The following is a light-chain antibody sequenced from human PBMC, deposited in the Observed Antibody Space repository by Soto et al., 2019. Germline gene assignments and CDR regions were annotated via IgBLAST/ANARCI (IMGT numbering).Light chain of an antibody. Sequence: DLVLTQSPLSLPVTPGEPASISCRSSQSLLHNNGHEYLDWYLQKPGQSPQLLIFLVSNRASGVPDRFSGSGSGTDFTLKISRVEAEDVGIYYCMQALQTPWTFGQGTKVEIK. CDR1: QSLLHNNGHEY. J-gene: IGKJ1*01. V-gene: IGKV2-28*01. CDR2: LVS. CDR3: MQALQTPWT.